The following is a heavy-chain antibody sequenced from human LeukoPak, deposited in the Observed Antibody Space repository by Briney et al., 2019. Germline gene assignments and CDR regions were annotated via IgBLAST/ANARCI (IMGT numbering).Heavy chain of an antibody. CDR2: IYSGGTT. Sequence: PGGSLRLSCAASGFTVNNNYMTWVRQAPGKGLEWVSVIYSGGTTYYADSVKGRFTISRDNSKNTLYLQMNSLRAEDTAVYYCARDLYDFWSGKYFQHWGQGTLVTVSS. CDR1: GFTVNNNY. J-gene: IGHJ1*01. V-gene: IGHV3-53*01. D-gene: IGHD3-3*01. CDR3: ARDLYDFWSGKYFQH.